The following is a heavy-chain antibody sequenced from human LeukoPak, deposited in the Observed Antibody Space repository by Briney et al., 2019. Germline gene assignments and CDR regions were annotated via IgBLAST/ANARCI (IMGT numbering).Heavy chain of an antibody. CDR2: IYYSGST. J-gene: IGHJ3*02. CDR1: GGSLSSSIYY. D-gene: IGHD4-17*01. CDR3: ARPKVYGDYQGAFHI. Sequence: PSETLSLTCSISGGSLSSSIYYWGWIRQPPGEALEWIGSIYYSGSTYYNPSLKSRVTISVDTSKNQFSLKVRSVTAADTAVYYCARPKVYGDYQGAFHIWGQGTMVTVSS. V-gene: IGHV4-39*01.